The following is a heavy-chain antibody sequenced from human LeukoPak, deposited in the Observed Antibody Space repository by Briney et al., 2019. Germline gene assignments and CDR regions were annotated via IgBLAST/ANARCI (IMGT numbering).Heavy chain of an antibody. CDR2: ISAYNGNT. J-gene: IGHJ5*02. Sequence: ASVKVSCKASGYTFTSYGISWVRQAPGQGLEWMGWISAYNGNTNYAQKLQGRVTMTTGTSTSTAYMELRSLRSDDTAVYYCARGVGGYCSGGSCYSGPNWFDPWGQGTLVTVSS. CDR1: GYTFTSYG. V-gene: IGHV1-18*01. CDR3: ARGVGGYCSGGSCYSGPNWFDP. D-gene: IGHD2-15*01.